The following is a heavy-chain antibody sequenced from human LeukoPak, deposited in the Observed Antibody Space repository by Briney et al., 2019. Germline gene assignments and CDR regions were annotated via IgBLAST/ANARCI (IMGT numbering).Heavy chain of an antibody. V-gene: IGHV4-39*01. D-gene: IGHD5-12*01. J-gene: IGHJ4*02. CDR1: GGSISSRNYY. Sequence: PSETLSLTCTVSGGSISSRNYYWGWIRQSQGKGLEWIASISYSGSTYDNPSLKSRVTISIDTSKNQFSLKLSSVTAADTAVYYCARHRDIVATYFDYWGQGTLVTVSS. CDR3: ARHRDIVATYFDY. CDR2: ISYSGST.